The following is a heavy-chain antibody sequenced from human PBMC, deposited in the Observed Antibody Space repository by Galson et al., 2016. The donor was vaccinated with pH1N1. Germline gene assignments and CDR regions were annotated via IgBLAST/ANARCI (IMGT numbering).Heavy chain of an antibody. CDR1: GFTFDSHE. D-gene: IGHD3-9*01. Sequence: LRLSCAVSGFTFDSHELNWVRQAPGKGPEWVASISSGGNTMFYADSVKGRFIISRDNAKNSLYLQMNSLRVEDTAVYYCARAYYDPLTRFSGAFDSWGQGTPVAVSS. CDR3: ARAYYDPLTRFSGAFDS. V-gene: IGHV3-48*03. CDR2: ISSGGNTM. J-gene: IGHJ4*02.